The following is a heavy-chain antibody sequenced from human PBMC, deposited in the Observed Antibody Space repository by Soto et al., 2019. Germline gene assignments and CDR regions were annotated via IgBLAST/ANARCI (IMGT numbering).Heavy chain of an antibody. CDR1: GFTFSSYA. J-gene: IGHJ6*03. Sequence: QVQLVESGGGVVQPGRSLRLSCAASGFTFSSYAMHWVRQAPGKGLEWVAVISYDGSNKYYADSVKGRFTISRDNSKNTLYLQMNILRAEDTAVYYCARDETVPAAIMSKRRYYYYIDVWGKVTTVTVSS. D-gene: IGHD2-2*01. CDR2: ISYDGSNK. V-gene: IGHV3-30-3*01. CDR3: ARDETVPAAIMSKRRYYYYIDV.